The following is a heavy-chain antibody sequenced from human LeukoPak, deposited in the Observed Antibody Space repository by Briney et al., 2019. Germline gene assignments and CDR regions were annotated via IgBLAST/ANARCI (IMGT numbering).Heavy chain of an antibody. CDR2: INHSGTT. D-gene: IGHD6-6*01. J-gene: IGHJ4*02. CDR3: ARESIAARYSFDY. CDR1: VESFSGHY. Sequence: SETLSLTCAVYVESFSGHYWSWIRQPPGKGLEWIGEINHSGTTNYNPSLKSRVTISVDTSKNQFSLKLSSVTAADTAVYYCARESIAARYSFDYWGQGTLVTVSS. V-gene: IGHV4-34*01.